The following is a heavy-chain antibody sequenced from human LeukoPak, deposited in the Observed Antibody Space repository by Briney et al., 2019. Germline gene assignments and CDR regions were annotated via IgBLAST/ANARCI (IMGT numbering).Heavy chain of an antibody. J-gene: IGHJ4*02. V-gene: IGHV3-30*14. CDR2: IHTGGTT. D-gene: IGHD3-10*01. Sequence: GRSLRLSCAASGFTFSSYAMHWVRQAPGKGLEWVAVIHTGGTTHYADSVKGRFTISKDNSNNTVYLQMNSVGVEDTAVYYCARVWFGYFFQWGQGALVTVSS. CDR1: GFTFSSYA. CDR3: ARVWFGYFFQ.